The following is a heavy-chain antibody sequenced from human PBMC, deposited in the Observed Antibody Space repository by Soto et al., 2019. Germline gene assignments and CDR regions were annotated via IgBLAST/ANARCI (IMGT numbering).Heavy chain of an antibody. V-gene: IGHV1-69*01. CDR2: TTPILGTT. Sequence: QVQLVQSGAEVKKPGSSVKVFCKASGGTLNTYAINWVRQAPGQGFEWMGGTTPILGTTDYAQKFQGRLTISADEARNTLYMELRSLTSDDTAVYYCTRSESSDTGDHWGQGTLVVVSS. CDR3: TRSESSDTGDH. CDR1: GGTLNTYA. J-gene: IGHJ4*02. D-gene: IGHD3-22*01.